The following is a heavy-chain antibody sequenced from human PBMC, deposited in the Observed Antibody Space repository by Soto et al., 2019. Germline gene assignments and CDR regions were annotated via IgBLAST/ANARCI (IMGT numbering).Heavy chain of an antibody. CDR1: GFTFRSFT. J-gene: IGHJ5*02. Sequence: LRLSCAASGFTFRSFTMNWVRRAPGKGLEWVSTISSNSAYIYYTDALRGRFTISRDNAKNSLHLQMNSLRAEDTAVYYCTRDASRDSSARGWFDPWGPGTLVTVSS. D-gene: IGHD6-13*01. CDR2: ISSNSAYI. V-gene: IGHV3-21*01. CDR3: TRDASRDSSARGWFDP.